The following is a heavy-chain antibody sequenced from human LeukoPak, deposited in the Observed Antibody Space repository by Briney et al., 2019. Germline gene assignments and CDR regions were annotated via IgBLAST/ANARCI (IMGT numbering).Heavy chain of an antibody. J-gene: IGHJ3*02. V-gene: IGHV3-23*01. CDR3: AKEAQPHYYYGSGSYTLVDAFDI. CDR1: GFTFSSYA. D-gene: IGHD3-10*01. CDR2: ISGSGGST. Sequence: GGSLRLSCAASGFTFSSYAMSWVRQAPGKGLEWVSAISGSGGSTYYADSVKGRFTISRDNSENTLYLQMNSLRAEDTAVYYCAKEAQPHYYYGSGSYTLVDAFDIWGQGTMVTVSS.